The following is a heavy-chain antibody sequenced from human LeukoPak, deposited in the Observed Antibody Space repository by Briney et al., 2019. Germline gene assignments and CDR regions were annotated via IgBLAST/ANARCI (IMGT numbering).Heavy chain of an antibody. CDR3: ARDPPAVRTNTYA. CDR2: IYSGGDT. Sequence: GGSLRLSCAASGFTISNNYMNWVRQAPGKGLEWVSLIYSGGDTYYADSVKGRFTISRDHPKNTLYLQMNSLRVEGTAVYYCARDPPAVRTNTYAWGQGTLVTVSS. D-gene: IGHD1-7*01. CDR1: GFTISNNY. V-gene: IGHV3-66*01. J-gene: IGHJ5*02.